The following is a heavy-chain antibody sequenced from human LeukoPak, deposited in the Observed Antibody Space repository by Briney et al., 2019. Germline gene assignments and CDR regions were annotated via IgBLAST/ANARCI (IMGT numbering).Heavy chain of an antibody. V-gene: IGHV3-43*01. D-gene: IGHD2-21*02. CDR3: AKEVDCPSDCLFFHS. Sequence: GGSLRPSCAASGLTFDRFTIHWVRQTPGKGLEWVSLINRRGHTFYADSVKGRFTISRDNSRNPVFLQMNSLRPEDTALYHCAKEVDCPSDCLFFHSWGQGTLVTVSS. CDR2: INRRGHT. J-gene: IGHJ4*02. CDR1: GLTFDRFT.